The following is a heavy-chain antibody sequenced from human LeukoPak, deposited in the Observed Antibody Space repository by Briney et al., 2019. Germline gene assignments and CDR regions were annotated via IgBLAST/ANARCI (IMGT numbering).Heavy chain of an antibody. Sequence: KPSETLSLTCTVSGGSIGSSGYYWGWIRQPPGKGLEWLGSFFYNENNYYNPSLKSRLTISVDTSMTHFSLKLSSVTAADTAIYYRARAGYDFWGGFWGSFESWGQGTLVTVSS. V-gene: IGHV4-39*07. J-gene: IGHJ4*02. CDR2: FFYNENN. CDR3: ARAGYDFWGGFWGSFES. CDR1: GGSIGSSGYY. D-gene: IGHD3-3*01.